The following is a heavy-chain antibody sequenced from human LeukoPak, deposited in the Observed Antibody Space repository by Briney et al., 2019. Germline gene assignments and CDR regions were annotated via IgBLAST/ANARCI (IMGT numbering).Heavy chain of an antibody. D-gene: IGHD3-9*01. CDR1: GYTFTSYD. V-gene: IGHV1-8*01. CDR2: MNPNSGNT. J-gene: IGHJ4*02. Sequence: ASVKVSCKASGYTFTSYDINWVRPATGQGLDWMGWMNPNSGNTGYAQKFQGRVTMTKNTSISTAYMELSSLRSEDTAAYYCARGSYDILTGYYTGFDYWGQGTLVTVSS. CDR3: ARGSYDILTGYYTGFDY.